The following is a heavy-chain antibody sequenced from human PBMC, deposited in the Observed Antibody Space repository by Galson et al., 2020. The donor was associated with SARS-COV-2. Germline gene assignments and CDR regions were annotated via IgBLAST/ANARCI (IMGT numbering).Heavy chain of an antibody. CDR3: ARVRYYHRSDWKIDL. D-gene: IGHD3-22*01. CDR1: GDSVSSNDDA. Sequence: SQTLSLTCAISGDSVSSNDDAWTWIRQSPSRGLEWLGRTYYMSKWYKDYAVHVKSRITINPDTSKNQVSLQLNSVTPEDTAVYYCARVRYYHRSDWKIDLWGRGTLVTVSS. J-gene: IGHJ2*01. CDR2: TYYMSKWYK. V-gene: IGHV6-1*01.